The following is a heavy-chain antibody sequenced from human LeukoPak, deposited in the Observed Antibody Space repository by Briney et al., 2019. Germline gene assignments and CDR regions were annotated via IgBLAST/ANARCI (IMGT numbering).Heavy chain of an antibody. CDR2: IYYSGST. J-gene: IGHJ4*02. V-gene: IGHV4-59*08. D-gene: IGHD5-24*01. CDR1: GGSISSYY. Sequence: PSETQSLTCTVSGGSISSYYWSWIRQPPGKGLEWIGYIYYSGSTNYNPSLKSRVTISVDTSKNQFSLKLSSVTAADTAVYYCARLGDGYNGVYWGQGTLVTVSS. CDR3: ARLGDGYNGVY.